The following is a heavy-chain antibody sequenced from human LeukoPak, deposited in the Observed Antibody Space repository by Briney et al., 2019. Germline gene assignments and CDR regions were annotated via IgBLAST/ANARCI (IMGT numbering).Heavy chain of an antibody. CDR2: IYHSGST. D-gene: IGHD1-26*01. V-gene: IGHV4-38-2*01. J-gene: IGHJ4*02. CDR1: GYSISSGYY. CDR3: ARGSMADIVGATTFDY. Sequence: SETLSLTCAVSGYSISSGYYWGWIRQPPGKGLEWIGSIYHSGSTYYDPSLKSRVTISVDTSKNQFSLKLSSVTAADTAVYYCARGSMADIVGATTFDYWGQGTLVTVSS.